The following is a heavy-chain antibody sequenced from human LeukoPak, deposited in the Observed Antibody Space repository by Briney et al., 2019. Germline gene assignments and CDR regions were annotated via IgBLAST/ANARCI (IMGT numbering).Heavy chain of an antibody. J-gene: IGHJ6*02. CDR1: GGSISSYY. CDR3: ARDRMGLGPKSDWLFSYYYYGMDV. V-gene: IGHV4-4*07. Sequence: PSETLSLTCTVSGGSISSYYWSWIRQPAGKGLEWIGRIYTSGSTNYNPSLKSRVTMSVDTSKNQFSLKLSSVTAADTAVYYCARDRMGLGPKSDWLFSYYYYGMDVWGQGTTVTVSS. D-gene: IGHD3-9*01. CDR2: IYTSGST.